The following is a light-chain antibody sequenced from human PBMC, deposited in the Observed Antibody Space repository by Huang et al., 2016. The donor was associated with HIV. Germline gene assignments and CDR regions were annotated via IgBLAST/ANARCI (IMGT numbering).Light chain of an antibody. Sequence: DIHMTQSPSTLSVSVGDRVTITCRASQSISSWLAWYQQKPGKAPELLIYDASTLESGVPSSFSGSGSGTEFTLTISSLQPDNFATYYCQQYDSYPLTFGQGTKLEIK. CDR3: QQYDSYPLT. CDR1: QSISSW. J-gene: IGKJ2*01. CDR2: DAS. V-gene: IGKV1-5*01.